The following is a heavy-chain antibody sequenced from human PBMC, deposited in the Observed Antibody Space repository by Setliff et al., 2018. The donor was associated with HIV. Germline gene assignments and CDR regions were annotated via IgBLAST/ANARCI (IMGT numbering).Heavy chain of an antibody. D-gene: IGHD1-26*01. J-gene: IGHJ5*02. CDR2: ISAYNGNT. CDR3: ARARLQGIVTAVGPRDNCLDP. CDR1: GYSFINYG. V-gene: IGHV1-18*01. Sequence: ASVKVSCKASGYSFINYGISWVRQAPGQGLEWMGWISAYNGNTDYAPRLLGRVTMTTDTSTSTAYMELRSLSSDDTAVYYCARARLQGIVTAVGPRDNCLDPWGQGTRVTFSS.